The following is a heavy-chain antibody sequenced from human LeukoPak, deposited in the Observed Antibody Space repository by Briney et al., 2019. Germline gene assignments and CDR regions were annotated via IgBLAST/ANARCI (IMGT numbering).Heavy chain of an antibody. CDR1: GYTFSSYY. CDR2: INPSGGST. V-gene: IGHV1-46*01. CDR3: ARPYYDSSAPPYDY. D-gene: IGHD3-22*01. Sequence: ASVKVSCKASGYTFSSYYMHWVRQAPGQGLEWMGIINPSGGSTKYAQKLQGRVTMTSDTSTSTVYMELSSLRSDDTAVYYCARPYYDSSAPPYDYWGQGTLVTVSS. J-gene: IGHJ4*02.